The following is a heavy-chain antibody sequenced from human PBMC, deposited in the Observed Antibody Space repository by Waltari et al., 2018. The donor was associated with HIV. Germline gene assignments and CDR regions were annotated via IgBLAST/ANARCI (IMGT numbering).Heavy chain of an antibody. V-gene: IGHV3-15*01. CDR3: TTLIAAAGTPFDP. D-gene: IGHD6-13*01. J-gene: IGHJ5*02. CDR1: GFTFSNAW. CDR2: IKSKTDGGTT. Sequence: ELQLVESGGGLVKPGGSLRLSCAASGFTFSNAWMSWVRQAPGKGLEWVGRIKSKTDGGTTDYAAPVKGRFTISRDDSKNTLYLRMNSLKTEDTAVYYCTTLIAAAGTPFDPWGQGTLVTVSS.